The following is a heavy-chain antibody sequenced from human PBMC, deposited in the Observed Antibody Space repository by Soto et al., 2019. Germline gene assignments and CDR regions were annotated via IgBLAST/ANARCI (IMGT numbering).Heavy chain of an antibody. CDR2: MNPNSGNT. Sequence: ASVKVSCKASGYNFNTFDIYRVRQATGHGLEWMGWMNPNSGNTGYAQELRGRVTMTRNTSNTTAYMELTSLTSDDTGVYYCAGGNFRYWGQGTLVTVSS. CDR3: AGGNFRY. J-gene: IGHJ4*02. V-gene: IGHV1-8*02. CDR1: GYNFNTFD.